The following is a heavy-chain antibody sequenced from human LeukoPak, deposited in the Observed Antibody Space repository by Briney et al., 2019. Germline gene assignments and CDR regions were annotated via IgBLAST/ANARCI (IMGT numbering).Heavy chain of an antibody. V-gene: IGHV4-34*01. CDR1: GGSFSGYY. J-gene: IGHJ3*02. CDR2: INHSGST. D-gene: IGHD6-19*01. CDR3: ARPKNPVADSAFDI. Sequence: PSETLSLTCAVYGGSFSGYYWSWIRQPPGKGLGWIGEINHSGSTNYNPSLKSRVTISVDTSKNQFSLKLSSVTAADTAVYYCARPKNPVADSAFDIWGQGTMVTVSS.